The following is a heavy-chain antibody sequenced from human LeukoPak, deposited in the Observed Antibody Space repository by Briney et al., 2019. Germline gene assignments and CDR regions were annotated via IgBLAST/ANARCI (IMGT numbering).Heavy chain of an antibody. Sequence: ASVKVSCKASGYTFTSYGISWVRQAPGQGLEWMGWISAYNGNTNHAQKLQGRVTMTTDTSTSTAYMELRSLSSDDTAVYYCARDRAAYCSGGSCYPGFFYYYYGMDVWGQGTTVTVSS. J-gene: IGHJ6*02. CDR3: ARDRAAYCSGGSCYPGFFYYYYGMDV. CDR1: GYTFTSYG. D-gene: IGHD2-15*01. CDR2: ISAYNGNT. V-gene: IGHV1-18*01.